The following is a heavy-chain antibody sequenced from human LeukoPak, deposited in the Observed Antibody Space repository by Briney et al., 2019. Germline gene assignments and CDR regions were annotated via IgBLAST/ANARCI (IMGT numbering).Heavy chain of an antibody. J-gene: IGHJ6*03. D-gene: IGHD6-6*01. Sequence: PSETLSLTCAVSGGSFSGYYWSWIRQPPGKGLEWIGEINHSGSTNYNPSLKSRVTISVDTSKNQFSLKLSSVTAADTAVYYCAREFPYSSSLYYYYYYMDVWGKGTTVTVSS. CDR3: AREFPYSSSLYYYYYYMDV. V-gene: IGHV4-34*01. CDR1: GGSFSGYY. CDR2: INHSGST.